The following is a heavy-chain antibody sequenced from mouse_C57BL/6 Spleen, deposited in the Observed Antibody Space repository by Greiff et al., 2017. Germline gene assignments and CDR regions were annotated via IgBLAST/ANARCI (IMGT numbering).Heavy chain of an antibody. Sequence: VQLQQPGTELVKPGASVKLSCKASGYTFTSYWLHWVKQRPGQGLEWIGNINPSNGGTNYNEKFKSKATLTVDKSSSTAYMQLSSLTSEDSAVYYCARSKGVYYGSSPYYFDYWGQGTTRTVSS. CDR2: INPSNGGT. CDR1: GYTFTSYW. D-gene: IGHD1-1*01. V-gene: IGHV1-53*01. CDR3: ARSKGVYYGSSPYYFDY. J-gene: IGHJ2*01.